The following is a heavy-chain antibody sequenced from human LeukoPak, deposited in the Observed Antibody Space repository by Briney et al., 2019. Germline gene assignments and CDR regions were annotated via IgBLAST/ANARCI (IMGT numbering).Heavy chain of an antibody. V-gene: IGHV1-2*02. CDR3: ARVRGRTPTNRFDP. D-gene: IGHD1-14*01. CDR2: INPNSGGT. J-gene: IGHJ5*02. CDR1: GYTFTGYY. Sequence: ASVKVSCKASGYTFTGYYMHWVRQAPGQGLEWMGWINPNSGGTNYAQKFQGRVTMTRDTSISTAYMELSRLRSDDTAVYYCARVRGRTPTNRFDPWGQGTLVTVSS.